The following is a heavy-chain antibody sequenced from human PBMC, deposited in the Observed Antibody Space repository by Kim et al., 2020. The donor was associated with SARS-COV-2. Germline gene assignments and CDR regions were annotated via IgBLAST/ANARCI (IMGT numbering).Heavy chain of an antibody. Sequence: GGSLRLSCVASAFTFSSSGMSWVRQAPGKGLEWVSSVSASGTTTNYAQSVKGRFTISRDNSKNTLYLQMNSLRAEDTAVYYCVKRTVAGPHSFDYWGQGTLVTVSS. CDR3: VKRTVAGPHSFDY. CDR1: AFTFSSSG. CDR2: VSASGTTT. J-gene: IGHJ4*02. D-gene: IGHD6-19*01. V-gene: IGHV3-23*01.